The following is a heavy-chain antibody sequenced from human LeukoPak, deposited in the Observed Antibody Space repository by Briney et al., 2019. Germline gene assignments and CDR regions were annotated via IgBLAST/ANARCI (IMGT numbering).Heavy chain of an antibody. CDR1: GFTFSRYW. Sequence: GGSLRLSCAASGFTFSRYWMNWVRQAPGKGLEWVANIKQDGSEKYYVDSVKGRFTISRDNAKNSLYLQMNSLRGEETAVYYCARDLYYDSSGYYYQGRDYWGQGTLVTVSS. CDR3: ARDLYYDSSGYYYQGRDY. CDR2: IKQDGSEK. V-gene: IGHV3-7*01. J-gene: IGHJ4*02. D-gene: IGHD3-22*01.